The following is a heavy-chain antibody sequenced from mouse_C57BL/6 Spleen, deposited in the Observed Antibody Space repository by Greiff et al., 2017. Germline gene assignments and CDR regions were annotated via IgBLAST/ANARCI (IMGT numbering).Heavy chain of an antibody. CDR2: IYPANGNT. Sequence: EVQLQQSVAELVRPGASVKLSCTASGFNIKNTYMHWVKQRPEQGLEWIGRIYPANGNTKYAPKFQGKATITADTSSNTAYLQLSSLTSKNTAIYYCARSPIATGVTTPFAYWGQGTLVTVSA. CDR1: GFNIKNTY. V-gene: IGHV14-3*01. CDR3: ARSPIATGVTTPFAY. D-gene: IGHD1-1*01. J-gene: IGHJ3*01.